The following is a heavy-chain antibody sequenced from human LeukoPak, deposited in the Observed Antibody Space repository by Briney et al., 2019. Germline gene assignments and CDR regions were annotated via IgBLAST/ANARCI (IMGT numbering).Heavy chain of an antibody. CDR2: INADNGNT. J-gene: IGHJ4*02. Sequence: ASVKVSCKASGYTFTSYAMHWVRQAPGQRLEWMGWINADNGNTKCSQKFQGRVTITRDTSASTAYMELSSLRSEDTAVYSCARDNRGFVYWGQGTLVTVSS. V-gene: IGHV1-3*01. CDR1: GYTFTSYA. CDR3: ARDNRGFVY.